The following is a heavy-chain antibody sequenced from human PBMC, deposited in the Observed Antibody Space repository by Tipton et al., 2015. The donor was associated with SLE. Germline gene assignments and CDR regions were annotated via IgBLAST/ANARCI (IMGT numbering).Heavy chain of an antibody. Sequence: TLSLTCTVSGDSIVSYYWSWIRQPAGKGLEWIGRMYTSGATNYNPSLTSRVSMSVDTSKNQFSLKLNSVTAADTAIYYCARGSVRADDFWGQGILVTVSP. J-gene: IGHJ4*02. V-gene: IGHV4-4*07. D-gene: IGHD4-17*01. CDR1: GDSIVSYY. CDR2: MYTSGAT. CDR3: ARGSVRADDF.